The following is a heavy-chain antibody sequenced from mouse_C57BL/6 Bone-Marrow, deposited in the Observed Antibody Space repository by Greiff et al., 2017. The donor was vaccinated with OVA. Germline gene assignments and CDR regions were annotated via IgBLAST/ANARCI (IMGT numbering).Heavy chain of an antibody. CDR1: GYTFTDYY. V-gene: IGHV1-26*01. CDR3: ARWDYDGVDY. J-gene: IGHJ4*01. Sequence: EVQLQQSGPELVKPGASVKISCKASGYTFTDYYMNWVKQSHGKSLEWIGDINPNNGGTSYNQKFKGKATLTVDKSSSTAYMELRSLTSEDSAVYYCARWDYDGVDYWGQGTSGTVSS. D-gene: IGHD2-4*01. CDR2: INPNNGGT.